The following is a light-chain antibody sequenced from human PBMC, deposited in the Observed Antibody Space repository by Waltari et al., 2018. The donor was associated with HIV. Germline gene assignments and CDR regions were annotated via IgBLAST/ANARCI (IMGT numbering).Light chain of an antibody. Sequence: QSALTQPASVSGSPGQSITISCTGTNNDVGTYNYVSWYQQHPGKAPKLIIYDVTDRPSGVSDRFSGSKSGNTASLTIPVLQAEDEADYYCSSYTSSISLVFGGGTKVTVL. CDR2: DVT. J-gene: IGLJ3*02. CDR1: NNDVGTYNY. CDR3: SSYTSSISLV. V-gene: IGLV2-14*03.